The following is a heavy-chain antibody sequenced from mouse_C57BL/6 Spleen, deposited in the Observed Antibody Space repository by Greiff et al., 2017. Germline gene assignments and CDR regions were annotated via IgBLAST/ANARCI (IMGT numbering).Heavy chain of an antibody. D-gene: IGHD1-1*01. CDR3: TRGDYGSSYFDY. J-gene: IGHJ2*01. CDR1: GYTFTDYE. V-gene: IGHV1-15*01. CDR2: IDPETGGT. Sequence: QVQLQQSGAELVRPGASVTLSCKASGYTFTDYEMHWVKQTPVHGLEWIGAIDPETGGTAYNQKFKGKDILTADKSSSTAYMELRSLTSEDSAVYYCTRGDYGSSYFDYWGQGTTLTVSS.